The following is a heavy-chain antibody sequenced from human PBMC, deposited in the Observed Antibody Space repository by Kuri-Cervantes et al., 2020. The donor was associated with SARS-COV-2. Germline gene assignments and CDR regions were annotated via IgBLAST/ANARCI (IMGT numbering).Heavy chain of an antibody. CDR1: GFTFSDYY. D-gene: IGHD2-15*01. V-gene: IGHV3-11*01. Sequence: SLKISWAASGFTFSDYYMSWIRQAPGKGLEWVLYISSSGSTRYYADSVKGRFTISRDNTKNALYLQMNSLRAEDTAVYYCAKIYIVVVVAALSDAFDIWGQGTMVTVSS. J-gene: IGHJ3*02. CDR2: ISSSGSTR. CDR3: AKIYIVVVVAALSDAFDI.